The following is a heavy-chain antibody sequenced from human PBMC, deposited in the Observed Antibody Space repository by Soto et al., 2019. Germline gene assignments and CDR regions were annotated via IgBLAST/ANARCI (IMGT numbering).Heavy chain of an antibody. CDR1: GYTFRTYG. Sequence: QVQLVQSGAEVKKPGASVKVSCKTSGYTFRTYGISWVRQAPGQGLEWMGWISSYNDKTKYSQKIEGRATMTTVTFTSTAYLELRSLRADDTAVYYCARDSHDYDSSYWYFDFWGRGTLVTVSS. D-gene: IGHD3-22*01. V-gene: IGHV1-18*01. CDR2: ISSYNDKT. CDR3: ARDSHDYDSSYWYFDF. J-gene: IGHJ2*01.